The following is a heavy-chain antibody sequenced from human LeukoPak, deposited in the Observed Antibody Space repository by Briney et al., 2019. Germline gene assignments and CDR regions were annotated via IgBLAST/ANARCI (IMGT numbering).Heavy chain of an antibody. CDR3: ARGSGFLEWLSNWFDP. J-gene: IGHJ5*02. D-gene: IGHD3-3*01. V-gene: IGHV3-74*01. CDR2: INSDGSST. Sequence: GGSLRLSCAASGFIFSNYWMHWVRQAPGKGLVWVSRINSDGSSTSYADSVKGRFTISRDNAKNKLYLQMNSLRAEDTAVYYCARGSGFLEWLSNWFDPWGQGTLVTVSS. CDR1: GFIFSNYW.